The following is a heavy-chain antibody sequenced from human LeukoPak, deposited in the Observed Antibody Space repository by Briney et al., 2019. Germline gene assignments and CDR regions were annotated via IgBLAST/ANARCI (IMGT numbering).Heavy chain of an antibody. J-gene: IGHJ2*01. Sequence: SETLSLTCTVSGGFISSSSYYWGWIRQPPGKGLEWIGSIYYSGSTYYNPSLKSRVTISVDTSKNQFSLKLSSVTAADTAVYYCARSSGYLRHWYFDLWGRGTLVTVSS. D-gene: IGHD3-22*01. CDR1: GGFISSSSYY. V-gene: IGHV4-39*01. CDR2: IYYSGST. CDR3: ARSSGYLRHWYFDL.